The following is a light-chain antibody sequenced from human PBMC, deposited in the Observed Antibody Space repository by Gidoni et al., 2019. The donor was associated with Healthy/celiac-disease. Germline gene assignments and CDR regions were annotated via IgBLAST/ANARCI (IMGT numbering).Light chain of an antibody. V-gene: IGKV1-39*01. J-gene: IGKJ5*01. CDR1: QGISTF. CDR3: QQSYSTPQGIT. CDR2: AAS. Sequence: DVQMTQSPSSLSASVGDRVTITCRASQGISTFLNWYQQKPGNAPKLLIYAASSLQSGVPSRFSGSGSGTDFTLTISSLQPEDFATYYCQQSYSTPQGITFGQGTRLEIK.